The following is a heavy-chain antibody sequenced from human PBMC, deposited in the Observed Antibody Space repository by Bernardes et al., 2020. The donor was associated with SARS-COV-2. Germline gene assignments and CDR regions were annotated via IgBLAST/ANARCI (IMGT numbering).Heavy chain of an antibody. CDR3: ARVRYSYGRGSPARSFDL. V-gene: IGHV3-53*01. CDR1: CLSVANNY. CDR2: FFSNGNT. J-gene: IGHJ4*02. Sequence: GGALRLSCAASCLSVANNYITWVPPRPGKGLEGVSIFFSNGNTYYADSVQGRFTISRDTSMNTLYLQMNSLQPEDTALYYCARVRYSYGRGSPARSFDLWGQGTQVTVSS. D-gene: IGHD3-10*01.